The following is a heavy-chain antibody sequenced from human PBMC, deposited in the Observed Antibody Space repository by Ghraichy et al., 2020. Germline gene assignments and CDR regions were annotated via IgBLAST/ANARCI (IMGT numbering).Heavy chain of an antibody. Sequence: GGSLRLSCAASGFTFDDYAMHWVRQAPGKGLEWVSGISWNSGSIGYADSVKGRFTISRGNAKNSLYLQMNSLRAEDTALYYCAKDGTTVSTSLFDYWGQGTLVTVSS. V-gene: IGHV3-9*01. J-gene: IGHJ4*02. CDR3: AKDGTTVSTSLFDY. D-gene: IGHD4-17*01. CDR2: ISWNSGSI. CDR1: GFTFDDYA.